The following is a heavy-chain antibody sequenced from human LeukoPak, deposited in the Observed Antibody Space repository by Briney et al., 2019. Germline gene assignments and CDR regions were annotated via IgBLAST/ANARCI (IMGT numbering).Heavy chain of an antibody. Sequence: GRSLRLSCAASGFTFSNYGMHWVRQAPGKGPEWVAVISYDGSNKHYADSVKGRFTISRDNSKNTLNLQMNSLRAEDTAVYHCAKDSGYSYGYGVRESYTDVWGQGTTVTVSS. D-gene: IGHD5-18*01. CDR2: ISYDGSNK. J-gene: IGHJ6*02. CDR1: GFTFSNYG. CDR3: AKDSGYSYGYGVRESYTDV. V-gene: IGHV3-30*18.